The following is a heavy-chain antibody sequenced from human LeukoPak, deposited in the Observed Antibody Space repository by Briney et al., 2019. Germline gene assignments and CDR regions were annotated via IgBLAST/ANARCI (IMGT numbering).Heavy chain of an antibody. Sequence: GGSLRLSCAASGFTFSNFWMRWVRQAPGKGLVWVSRINSDGSSTSYTDSVKGRFTVSRDNAKNTLYLQMNSLRAEDTAVYYCASPHTRYAGTYSLDHWGQGTLVTVSS. CDR3: ASPHTRYAGTYSLDH. V-gene: IGHV3-74*01. J-gene: IGHJ4*02. CDR2: INSDGSST. CDR1: GFTFSNFW. D-gene: IGHD1-26*01.